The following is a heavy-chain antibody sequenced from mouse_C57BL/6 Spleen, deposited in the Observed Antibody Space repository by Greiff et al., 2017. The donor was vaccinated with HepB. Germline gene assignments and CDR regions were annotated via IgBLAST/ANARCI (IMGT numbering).Heavy chain of an antibody. V-gene: IGHV1-82*01. CDR3: AREITTAGFDV. D-gene: IGHD1-2*01. CDR2: IYPGDGDT. Sequence: VQLQQSGPELVKPGASVKISCKASGYAFSSSWMNWVKQRPGKGLEWIGRIYPGDGDTNYNGKFKGKATLTADKSSSTAYMQLSSLTSEDSAVYFCAREITTAGFDVWGTGTTVTVSS. CDR1: GYAFSSSW. J-gene: IGHJ1*03.